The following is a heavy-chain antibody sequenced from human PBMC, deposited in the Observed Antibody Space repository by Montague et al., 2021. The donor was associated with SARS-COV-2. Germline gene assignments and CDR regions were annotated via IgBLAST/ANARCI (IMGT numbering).Heavy chain of an antibody. CDR3: ARATRSIVVLNWFDP. V-gene: IGHV4-31*03. J-gene: IGHJ5*02. Sequence: TLSLTCSVSGGSISSGGYYWCWIRQHPGKGLEWIGYIYYSGSSYYNPSLKSRVTISVDTSKNQSSLQLSSVTAADTAVYYCARATRSIVVLNWFDPWGQGTLVTVSS. CDR2: IYYSGSS. CDR1: GGSISSGGYY. D-gene: IGHD3-22*01.